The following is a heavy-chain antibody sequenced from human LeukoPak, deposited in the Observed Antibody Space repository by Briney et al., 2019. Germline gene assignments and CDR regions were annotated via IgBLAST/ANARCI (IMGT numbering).Heavy chain of an antibody. CDR2: TYYRSKWYS. D-gene: IGHD2-15*01. V-gene: IGHV6-1*01. CDR1: GDSVSRNNAG. CDR3: ARATGCGGGGCPISHFYYYYQMDV. Sequence: SQTLSLTCAIFGDSVSRNNAGWSWIRQSPSRGLEWLGRTYYRSKWYSDFAPSVRNRITINPDTSRNQFSLQLNSVTPEDTAVYYCARATGCGGGGCPISHFYYYYQMDVWGKGTSVTVSS. J-gene: IGHJ6*03.